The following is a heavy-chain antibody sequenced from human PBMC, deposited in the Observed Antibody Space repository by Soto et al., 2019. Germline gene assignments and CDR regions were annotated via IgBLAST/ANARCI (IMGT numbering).Heavy chain of an antibody. D-gene: IGHD6-13*01. V-gene: IGHV4-4*02. J-gene: IGHJ6*02. CDR1: GGSISSSNW. CDR3: ARFTGYDSSSWAHYYYYGMDV. CDR2: IYHSGST. Sequence: LSLTCAVSGGSISSSNWWSWVRQPPGKGLEWIGEIYHSGSTKYNPSLKSRVTISVDKSKNQFSLKLSSVTAADTAVYYCARFTGYDSSSWAHYYYYGMDVWGQGTTVTVSS.